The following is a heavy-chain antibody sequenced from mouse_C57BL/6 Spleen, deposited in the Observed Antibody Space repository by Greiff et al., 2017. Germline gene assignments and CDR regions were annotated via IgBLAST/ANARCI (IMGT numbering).Heavy chain of an antibody. V-gene: IGHV5-17*01. CDR1: GFTYSDYG. CDR3: ARNFILDV. D-gene: IGHD1-1*01. Sequence: EVNVVESGGGLVKPGGSLKLSCAASGFTYSDYGMHWVRQAPEKGLEWVAYISSGSSTIYYADTVKGRFTISRDNAKNTLVLQMTSLRSEDTDMYYCARNFILDVWGTGTTVTVSS. CDR2: ISSGSSTI. J-gene: IGHJ1*03.